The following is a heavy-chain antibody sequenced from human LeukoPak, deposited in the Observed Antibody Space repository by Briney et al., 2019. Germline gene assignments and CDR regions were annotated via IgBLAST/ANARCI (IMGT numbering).Heavy chain of an antibody. CDR1: GGSFSGYY. CDR2: INHSGST. J-gene: IGHJ6*03. Sequence: SETLSLTCAVYGGSFSGYYWSWIRQPPGKGLEWIGEINHSGSTNYNPSLKSRVTISVDTSKNQFSLKLSSVTAADTAVYYCARISSGWYGMGYYYYYMDVWGKGTTVTVSS. D-gene: IGHD6-19*01. V-gene: IGHV4-34*01. CDR3: ARISSGWYGMGYYYYYMDV.